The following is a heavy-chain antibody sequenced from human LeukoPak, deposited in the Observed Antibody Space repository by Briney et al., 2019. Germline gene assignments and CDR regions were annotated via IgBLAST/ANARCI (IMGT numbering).Heavy chain of an antibody. CDR2: MIPIFGRA. Sequence: RASVKVSCKSAGGTVSIYAISWVRQAPGQGLEWMGGMIPIFGRANYAQKFQRRVTITTDESTSTAYMGLSSLRSADTAVYYCARDAVEMATHYNWFDPWGQGTLVTVSS. CDR1: GGTVSIYA. D-gene: IGHD5-24*01. V-gene: IGHV1-69*05. J-gene: IGHJ5*02. CDR3: ARDAVEMATHYNWFDP.